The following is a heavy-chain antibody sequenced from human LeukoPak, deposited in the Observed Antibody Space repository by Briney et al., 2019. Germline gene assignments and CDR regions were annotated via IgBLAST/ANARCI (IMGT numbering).Heavy chain of an antibody. CDR2: IFTSGST. CDR3: ARGGNYCSGGSCYSEAIDY. D-gene: IGHD2-15*01. Sequence: SETLSLTCTVSGGSISTFYWSWIRQPAGKGLEWIGRIFTSGSTNYNPSLKSRVTMSVDTSKNQFSLKLSSVTAADTAVYYCARGGNYCSGGSCYSEAIDYWGQGTLVTVSS. CDR1: GGSISTFY. J-gene: IGHJ4*02. V-gene: IGHV4-4*07.